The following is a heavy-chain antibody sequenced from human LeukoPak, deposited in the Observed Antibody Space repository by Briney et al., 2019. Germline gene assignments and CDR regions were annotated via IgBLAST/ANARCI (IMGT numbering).Heavy chain of an antibody. D-gene: IGHD2/OR15-2a*01. J-gene: IGHJ5*02. V-gene: IGHV4-4*07. Sequence: SETLSLTCTVSGGSINNNYWSWILQPPGKGLEWIGRIHSGGSTNYNTSLNSRLTMSVDTSKNYFSLRLTSVTAADTAVYYCWRDSEYSGNWFDPWGQGTLVTVSS. CDR1: GGSINNNY. CDR2: IHSGGST. CDR3: WRDSEYSGNWFDP.